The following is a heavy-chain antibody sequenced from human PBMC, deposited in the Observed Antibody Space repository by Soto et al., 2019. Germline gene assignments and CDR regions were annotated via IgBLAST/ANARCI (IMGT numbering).Heavy chain of an antibody. CDR2: IIPISGRA. CDR1: GGTFSSYA. Sequence: QVQLVQSGAEVKKPGSSVKVSCKASGGTFSSYAISWVRQAPGQGLEWMGGIIPISGRANYAQKFQSRVTTTADASTSTAYMVQSSLRSADTAVYYCARSQGSSTSLELYYYYYYGMDVWGQGTTVTVSS. J-gene: IGHJ6*02. V-gene: IGHV1-69*01. CDR3: ARSQGSSTSLELYYYYYYGMDV. D-gene: IGHD2-2*01.